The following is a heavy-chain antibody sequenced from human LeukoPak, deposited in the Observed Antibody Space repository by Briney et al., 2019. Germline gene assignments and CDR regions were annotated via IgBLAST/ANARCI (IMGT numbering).Heavy chain of an antibody. D-gene: IGHD2-2*01. CDR3: AKVSIVVVPAANNFDY. Sequence: GGSLRLSCAASGFTFSSYAMSWVRQAPGKGLEWVSAISGSGGSTYYADSVKGRFTISRDNSKNTLYLQMNRLRGEDTAVYYCAKVSIVVVPAANNFDYWGQGTLVTVSS. CDR2: ISGSGGST. J-gene: IGHJ4*02. V-gene: IGHV3-23*01. CDR1: GFTFSSYA.